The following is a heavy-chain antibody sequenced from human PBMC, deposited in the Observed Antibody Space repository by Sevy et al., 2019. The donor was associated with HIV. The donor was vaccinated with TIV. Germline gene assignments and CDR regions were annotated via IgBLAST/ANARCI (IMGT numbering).Heavy chain of an antibody. D-gene: IGHD2-8*01. Sequence: GGSLRLSCAASGFTFTNYWMHWVRQAPGKGLVWVSRVDNDGSGTKYVDSVKGRFTISRDNAKNTVYLQMNSLRAEDTAVYYCTRDMYGIDYWGQGTLVTVSS. CDR3: TRDMYGIDY. CDR2: VDNDGSGT. V-gene: IGHV3-74*03. J-gene: IGHJ4*02. CDR1: GFTFTNYW.